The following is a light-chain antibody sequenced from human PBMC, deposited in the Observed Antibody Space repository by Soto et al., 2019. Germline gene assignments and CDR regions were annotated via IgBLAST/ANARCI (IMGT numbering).Light chain of an antibody. CDR1: QSVSSI. CDR2: GAS. V-gene: IGKV3-15*01. CDR3: LQYNRSWT. J-gene: IGKJ1*01. Sequence: EMVMAQSPATLSVSPGERATLSCRASQSVSSILAWYQQKPGRSPRLLIYGASTTAIGIPARLSGRGSGTELNLNISSLQSEDFAVYYGLQYNRSWTFGRGTKVDIX.